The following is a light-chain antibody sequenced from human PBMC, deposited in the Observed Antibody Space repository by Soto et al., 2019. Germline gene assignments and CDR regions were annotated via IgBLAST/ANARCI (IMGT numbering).Light chain of an antibody. V-gene: IGKV3-20*01. Sequence: EIVLTQSPGTLSLSPGERATLSCSASQSVSSSYLAWYQQKPGQAPRLLIYGASSRATGIPDRFSGSGSGTDFTLTISRLEPEDFALYYCQQYGSSPRTFGQGTKVEIK. CDR2: GAS. CDR1: QSVSSSY. J-gene: IGKJ1*01. CDR3: QQYGSSPRT.